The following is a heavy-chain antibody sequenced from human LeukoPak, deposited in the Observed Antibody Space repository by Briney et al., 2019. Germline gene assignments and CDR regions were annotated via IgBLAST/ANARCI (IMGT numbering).Heavy chain of an antibody. J-gene: IGHJ4*02. CDR3: AKGLIAVAGTSY. V-gene: IGHV3-23*01. CDR2: ISGSGGST. Sequence: GGSLRLSCAASGFTLSSYAMSLVRQAAGKGLEWVSAISGSGGSTYYADSVKGRFTISRDNSKNTLYLQMNSLRAEDTAVYYCAKGLIAVAGTSYWGQGTLVAVSS. CDR1: GFTLSSYA. D-gene: IGHD6-19*01.